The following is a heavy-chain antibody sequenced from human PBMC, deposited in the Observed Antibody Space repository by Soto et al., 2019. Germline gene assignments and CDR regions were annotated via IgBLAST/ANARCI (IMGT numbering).Heavy chain of an antibody. V-gene: IGHV5-10-1*01. D-gene: IGHD1-26*01. CDR2: IDPSDSYT. Sequence: RGESLKISCKGSGYSFTSYWISWVRQMPGKGLEWMGRIDPSDSYTNYSPSFQGHVTISADKSISTAYLQWSSLKASDTAMYYCARHLGLTPLWWGQGTLVTVSS. CDR1: GYSFTSYW. J-gene: IGHJ4*02. CDR3: ARHLGLTPLW.